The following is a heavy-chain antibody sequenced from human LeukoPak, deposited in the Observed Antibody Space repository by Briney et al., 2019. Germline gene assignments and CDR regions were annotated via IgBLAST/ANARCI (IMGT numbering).Heavy chain of an antibody. CDR2: IIPILGIA. CDR3: ARAIQLERRYFDY. D-gene: IGHD1-1*01. J-gene: IGHJ4*02. V-gene: IGHV1-69*04. Sequence: VESSCKASGGTFSSYAISWVRPAPGQGLEWMGRIIPILGIANYAQKFQGRVTITADKSTSTAYMELSSLGSEDTAVYYCARAIQLERRYFDYWGQGTLVTVSS. CDR1: GGTFSSYA.